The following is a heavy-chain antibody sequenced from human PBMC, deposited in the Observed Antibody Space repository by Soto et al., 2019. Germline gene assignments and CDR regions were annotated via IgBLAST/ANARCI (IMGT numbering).Heavy chain of an antibody. Sequence: QVQLVQSGAEVKKPGSSVKVSCKASGGTFSTSAISWVRQAPGQGLEWVGGIMPVFPTPDYAQNFQGRVTITADESTTTADLELTSLRADDTAVYYCARDKDRLQLGGNYCYILDVWGQGTAITVSS. J-gene: IGHJ6*02. CDR3: ARDKDRLQLGGNYCYILDV. CDR2: IMPVFPTP. D-gene: IGHD1-1*01. V-gene: IGHV1-69*12. CDR1: GGTFSTSA.